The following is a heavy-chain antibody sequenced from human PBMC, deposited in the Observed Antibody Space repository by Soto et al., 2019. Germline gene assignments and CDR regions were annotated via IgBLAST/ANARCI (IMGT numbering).Heavy chain of an antibody. Sequence: SETLSLTCTVSGGSISSYYWSWIRQPPGKGLEWIGYIYYSGSTNYNPSLRSRVTISVDTSKNQFSLKLSSVTAADTAVYYCARIRSSSLDFYFDYWGQGTLVTVSS. J-gene: IGHJ4*02. V-gene: IGHV4-59*01. CDR2: IYYSGST. D-gene: IGHD6-6*01. CDR1: GGSISSYY. CDR3: ARIRSSSLDFYFDY.